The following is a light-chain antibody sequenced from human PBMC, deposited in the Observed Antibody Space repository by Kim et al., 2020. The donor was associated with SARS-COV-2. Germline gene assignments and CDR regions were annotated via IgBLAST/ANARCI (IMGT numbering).Light chain of an antibody. CDR3: NSYAGSNTLV. CDR2: EVS. V-gene: IGLV2-14*01. CDR1: SSDIGAYNY. J-gene: IGLJ1*01. Sequence: GQSIAISCTGPSSDIGAYNYVSWYRQHPGRAPTLMIYEVSERPSGISSRFSGSKSGNTASLTISGLQAEDEADYYCNSYAGSNTLVFGSGTKVTVL.